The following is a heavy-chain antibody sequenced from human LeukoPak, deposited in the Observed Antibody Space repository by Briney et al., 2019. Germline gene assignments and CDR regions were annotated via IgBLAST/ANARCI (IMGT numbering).Heavy chain of an antibody. CDR2: IYHSGST. CDR3: ARDAYYYGSGSQTFPINDAFDI. CDR1: GYSISSGSY. D-gene: IGHD3-10*01. J-gene: IGHJ3*02. V-gene: IGHV4-38-2*02. Sequence: KTSETLSLTCTVSGYSISSGSYWGWIRQPPGKGLEWIASIYHSGSTYYNPSLKSRVTISVDTSKNQFSLKLSSVTAADTAVYYCARDAYYYGSGSQTFPINDAFDIWGQGTMVTVSS.